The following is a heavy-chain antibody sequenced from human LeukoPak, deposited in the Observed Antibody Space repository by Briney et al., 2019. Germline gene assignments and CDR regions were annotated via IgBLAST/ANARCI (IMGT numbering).Heavy chain of an antibody. J-gene: IGHJ3*02. Sequence: GGSLRLSCAASGFTFSSYGMHWVRQAPGKGLEWVAFIRYDGSNKYYADSVKGRFTISRDNSKNTLYLQMDSLRPGDTAFYYCAKGGVSTAYSHIFEIWGQGTIVTVSS. CDR3: AKGGVSTAYSHIFEI. D-gene: IGHD3-16*01. V-gene: IGHV3-30*02. CDR2: IRYDGSNK. CDR1: GFTFSSYG.